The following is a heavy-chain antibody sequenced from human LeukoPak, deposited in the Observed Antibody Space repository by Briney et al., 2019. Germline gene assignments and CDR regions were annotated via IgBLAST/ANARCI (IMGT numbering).Heavy chain of an antibody. V-gene: IGHV3-74*01. Sequence: GGSLRLSCAASGFTFSSYWMHWVRQAPGKGLVWVSRINSDGSSTSYADSVKGRFTIYRDNAKNTLYLQMNSLRAEDTAVYYCARLDRGYYDFWSGYYTGGGFDPWGQGTLVTVSS. D-gene: IGHD3-3*01. J-gene: IGHJ5*02. CDR2: INSDGSST. CDR3: ARLDRGYYDFWSGYYTGGGFDP. CDR1: GFTFSSYW.